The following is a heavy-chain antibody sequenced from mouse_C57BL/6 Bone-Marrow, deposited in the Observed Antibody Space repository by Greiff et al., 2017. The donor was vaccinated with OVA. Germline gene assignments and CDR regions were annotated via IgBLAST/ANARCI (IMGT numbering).Heavy chain of an antibody. CDR1: GYTFTSYG. J-gene: IGHJ1*03. Sequence: QVQLQQSGAELARPGASVKLSCKASGYTFTSYGISWVKQRTGQGLVWIGEIYPRSGNTYYNEKFKGKATLTADKSSSTAYMELRSLTSEDSAVYFCARESKNWYFDVWGTGTTVTVSS. D-gene: IGHD2-5*01. CDR3: ARESKNWYFDV. CDR2: IYPRSGNT. V-gene: IGHV1-81*01.